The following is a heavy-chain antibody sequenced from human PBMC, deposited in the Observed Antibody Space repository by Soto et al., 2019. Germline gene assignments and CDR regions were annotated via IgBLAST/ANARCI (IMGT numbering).Heavy chain of an antibody. J-gene: IGHJ4*02. D-gene: IGHD6-13*01. Sequence: PSETLSRTCTVSGGSISSYYWSWIRQPPGKGLEWIGYIYYSGSTNYNPSLKSRVTISVDTSKNQFSLKLSSVTAADTAVYYCARERAGHIAYWGQGTLVTVSS. CDR2: IYYSGST. CDR3: ARERAGHIAY. V-gene: IGHV4-59*12. CDR1: GGSISSYY.